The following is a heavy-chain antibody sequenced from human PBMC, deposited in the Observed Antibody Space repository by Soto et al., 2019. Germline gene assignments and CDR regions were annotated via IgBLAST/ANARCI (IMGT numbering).Heavy chain of an antibody. CDR1: GYSFTSYW. CDR3: ARRVVVAGRRSSRDYYYYYYGMDV. Sequence: GESLKISCKGSGYSFTSYWIGWVRQMPGKGLEWMGIIYPGDSDTRYSPSFQGQVTISADKSISTAYLQWSSLKASDTAMYYCARRVVVAGRRSSRDYYYYYYGMDVWGQGTTVTVSS. D-gene: IGHD6-19*01. V-gene: IGHV5-51*01. CDR2: IYPGDSDT. J-gene: IGHJ6*02.